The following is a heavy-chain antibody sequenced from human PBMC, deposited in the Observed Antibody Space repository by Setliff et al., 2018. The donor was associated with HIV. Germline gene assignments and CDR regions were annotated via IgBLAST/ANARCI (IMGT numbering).Heavy chain of an antibody. CDR1: GFTFSSYS. CDR2: ISSSSSYI. J-gene: IGHJ3*02. D-gene: IGHD3-22*01. CDR3: ARDPYYYDSSGYGPRAFDI. Sequence: LRLSCAASGFTFSSYSMNWVRQAPGKWLEWVSPISSSSSYIFYADSVKGRFTISRDNAKNSLYLQMNSLRAEDTAVYYCARDPYYYDSSGYGPRAFDIWGQGTMVTVSS. V-gene: IGHV3-21*01.